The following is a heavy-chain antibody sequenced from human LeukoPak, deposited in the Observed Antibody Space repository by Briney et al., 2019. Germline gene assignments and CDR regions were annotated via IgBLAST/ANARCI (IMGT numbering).Heavy chain of an antibody. Sequence: GGSLRLSCAASGLTFRNYAMSWVRQAPEKGLEWVSAISGYGYNTYYADSVQGRFTISRDNSKNTLYLQMNSLRAEDTAVYYCAKMGPGAYYYDSSDFDFWGQGALVTVSS. CDR1: GLTFRNYA. CDR3: AKMGPGAYYYDSSDFDF. J-gene: IGHJ4*02. V-gene: IGHV3-23*01. CDR2: ISGYGYNT. D-gene: IGHD3-22*01.